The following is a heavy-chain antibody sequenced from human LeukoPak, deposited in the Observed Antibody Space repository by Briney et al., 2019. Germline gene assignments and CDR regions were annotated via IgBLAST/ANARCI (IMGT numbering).Heavy chain of an antibody. CDR2: ISAYNGNT. Sequence: ASVKVSCKASGYTFTSYGISWVRQAPGQGLEWMGWISAYNGNTNYAQKLQGRVTMTTDTSTSTAYMELRSLRSDDTAVYYCAREGGDYYDSSGLFDYWGQGTLVTVSS. D-gene: IGHD3-22*01. V-gene: IGHV1-18*01. J-gene: IGHJ4*02. CDR1: GYTFTSYG. CDR3: AREGGDYYDSSGLFDY.